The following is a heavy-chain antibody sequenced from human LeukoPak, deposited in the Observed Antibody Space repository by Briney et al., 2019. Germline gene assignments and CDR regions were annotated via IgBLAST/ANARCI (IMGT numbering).Heavy chain of an antibody. CDR1: GYTFTGYY. J-gene: IGHJ3*02. V-gene: IGHV1-2*02. Sequence: PGASVKVSCKASGYTFTGYYMHWVRQAPGQGLEWMGWINPNSGGTNYAQKFQGRVTMTRDTSISTAYMELSRLRSDDTAVYYCAKGGYDILTGYGAFDIWGQGTMVTVSS. D-gene: IGHD3-9*01. CDR2: INPNSGGT. CDR3: AKGGYDILTGYGAFDI.